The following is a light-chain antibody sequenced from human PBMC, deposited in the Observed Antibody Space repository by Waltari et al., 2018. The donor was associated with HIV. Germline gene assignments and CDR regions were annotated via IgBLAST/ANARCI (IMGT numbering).Light chain of an antibody. V-gene: IGKV3-15*01. J-gene: IGKJ3*01. Sequence: EIVMTQSPVTLSASPGERVTLSCRASESVNSDLAWYQQKPGQAPRLLIHGASTRATGIPPRFSGSGSGTDFTLTISSLQPEDFATYYCQQYNNYPFTFGPGTTVDIK. CDR3: QQYNNYPFT. CDR2: GAS. CDR1: ESVNSD.